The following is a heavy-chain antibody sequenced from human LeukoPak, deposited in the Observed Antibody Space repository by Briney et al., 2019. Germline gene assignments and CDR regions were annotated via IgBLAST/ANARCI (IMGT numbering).Heavy chain of an antibody. J-gene: IGHJ4*02. D-gene: IGHD3-10*01. Sequence: PSQTLSLTCTVSGDSISSGGYYWNWIRQHPGKGLEWIAYIYYSGNTYYNPSLKSRVTISVDTSKNQFSLKLTSVTAADTALYYCARQAGSGGCFDYWGQGTLVTVSS. CDR2: IYYSGNT. CDR3: ARQAGSGGCFDY. V-gene: IGHV4-31*03. CDR1: GDSISSGGYY.